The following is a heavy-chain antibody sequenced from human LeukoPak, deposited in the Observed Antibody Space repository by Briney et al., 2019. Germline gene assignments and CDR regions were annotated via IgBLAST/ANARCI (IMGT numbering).Heavy chain of an antibody. CDR3: ARTTYDFWSGYYDFDY. J-gene: IGHJ4*02. D-gene: IGHD3-3*01. CDR1: GYTFTSYD. Sequence: ASAKVSCKASGYTFTSYDINWVRQATGQGLEWMGWMNPNSGNTGYAQKFQGRVTMTRNTSISTAYMELSSLRSEDTAVYYCARTTYDFWSGYYDFDYWGQGTLVTVSS. V-gene: IGHV1-8*01. CDR2: MNPNSGNT.